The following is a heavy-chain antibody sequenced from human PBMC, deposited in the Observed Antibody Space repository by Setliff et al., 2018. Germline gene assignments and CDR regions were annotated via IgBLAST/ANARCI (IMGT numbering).Heavy chain of an antibody. J-gene: IGHJ4*02. CDR1: GFSFSIYG. Sequence: GGSLRLSCAASGFSFSIYGMHWVRQAPGEGLEWVAFVQFDGSNKYYADSVLGRFTISRDNIKNTAFLQMNSLRVDDTDMYYCVASPSNNHGHFDDWGPGTLVTVSS. CDR3: VASPSNNHGHFDD. D-gene: IGHD1-1*01. CDR2: VQFDGSNK. V-gene: IGHV3-30*02.